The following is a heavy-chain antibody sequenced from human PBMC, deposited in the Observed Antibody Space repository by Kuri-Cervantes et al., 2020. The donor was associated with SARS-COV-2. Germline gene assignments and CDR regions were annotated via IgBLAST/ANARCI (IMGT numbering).Heavy chain of an antibody. J-gene: IGHJ4*02. Sequence: TFSSYWMSWVRQAPGKGLEWIGSIYYSGSTYYNPSLKSRVTISVDTSKNQFSLKLSSVTAADTAVYYCARYGPPRYYFDYWGQGTLVTVSS. CDR2: IYYSGST. CDR3: ARYGPPRYYFDY. CDR1: TFSSYW. D-gene: IGHD4-17*01. V-gene: IGHV4-39*07.